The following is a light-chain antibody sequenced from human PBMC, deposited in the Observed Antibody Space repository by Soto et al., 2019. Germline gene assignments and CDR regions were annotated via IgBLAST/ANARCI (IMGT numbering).Light chain of an antibody. CDR1: QSVSSN. CDR3: QQYNKWPQWK. V-gene: IGKV3-15*01. CDR2: GAS. Sequence: EIVMTQSPATLSVSPGERATLSCRASQSVSSNLAWYQQKPGQAPRLLIYGASTRATGIPARFSGSGSGTEFTLTISSLQSEDFAVYYCQQYNKWPQWKFRQGTKGDI. J-gene: IGKJ1*01.